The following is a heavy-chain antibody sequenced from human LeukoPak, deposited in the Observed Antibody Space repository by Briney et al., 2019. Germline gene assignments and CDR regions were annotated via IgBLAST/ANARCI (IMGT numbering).Heavy chain of an antibody. V-gene: IGHV1-69*13. D-gene: IGHD1-26*01. Sequence: SVKVSCKASGGTFSSYAISWVRQAPGQGLEWMGGIIPIFGTANYAQKFQGRVTITADESTSTAYMGLSSLRSEDTAVYYCAREGVQATNYYYYGMDVWGQGTTVTVSS. CDR2: IIPIFGTA. CDR3: AREGVQATNYYYYGMDV. J-gene: IGHJ6*02. CDR1: GGTFSSYA.